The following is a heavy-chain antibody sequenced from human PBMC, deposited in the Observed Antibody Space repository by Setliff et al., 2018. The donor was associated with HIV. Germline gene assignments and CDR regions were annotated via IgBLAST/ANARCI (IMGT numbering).Heavy chain of an antibody. CDR2: IRSSWAT. CDR1: GGSISSSRYY. V-gene: IGHV4-39*01. J-gene: IGHJ4*02. CDR3: TIPASSLAPN. Sequence: PSETLSLTCTVSGGSISSSRYYWGWIRQPPGKGLEWIASIRSSWATYYNPSLQSRVIISVDTSNNQISLKLTSVTAADTAVYYCTIPASSLAPNWGRGTQVTVSS.